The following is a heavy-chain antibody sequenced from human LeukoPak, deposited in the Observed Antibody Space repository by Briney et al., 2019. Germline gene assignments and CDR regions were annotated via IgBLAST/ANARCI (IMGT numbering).Heavy chain of an antibody. D-gene: IGHD2-8*01. CDR1: GGXMSSYY. J-gene: IGHJ4*02. CDR3: ARYYCPSGTCLHFDY. V-gene: IGHV4-59*01. CDR2: IHYSGRT. Sequence: SETLSLTCTVSGGXMSSYYWSWIRQPPGKGLQWIGYIHYSGRTNYNPSLKSRVTISVDTSKNQFSLKVSSVTAADTAVYYCARYYCPSGTCLHFDYWGQGTLVTASS.